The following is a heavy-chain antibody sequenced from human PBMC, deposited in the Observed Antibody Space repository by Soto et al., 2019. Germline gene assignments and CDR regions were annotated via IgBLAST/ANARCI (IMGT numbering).Heavy chain of an antibody. CDR2: IYTSGGT. CDR3: ARGKVTGVDYGLDV. J-gene: IGHJ6*02. V-gene: IGHV4-4*07. D-gene: IGHD1-20*01. Sequence: QVQLQESGPGLVKPWETLSLTCTVSGGSITTYYWSWIRQPAGKGLEWIGRIYTSGGTNYSPSLKSRVTMSRDTSKKQFFLNLSSVTAADTAVYYCARGKVTGVDYGLDVWGQGTTVTVSS. CDR1: GGSITTYY.